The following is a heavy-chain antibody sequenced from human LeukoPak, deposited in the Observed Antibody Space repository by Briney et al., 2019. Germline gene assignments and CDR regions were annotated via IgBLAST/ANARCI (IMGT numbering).Heavy chain of an antibody. CDR1: GYTFTSYA. CDR2: INAGNGNT. D-gene: IGHD2-2*01. J-gene: IGHJ5*02. CDR3: ARDATLGYCSSTSCYEEDWFDP. V-gene: IGHV1-3*01. Sequence: ASVKVSCTASGYTFTSYAMHWVRQAPGQRLEWMGWINAGNGNTKYSQKFQGRVTITRDTSASTAYMELSSLRSEDTAVYYCARDATLGYCSSTSCYEEDWFDPWGQGTLVTVSS.